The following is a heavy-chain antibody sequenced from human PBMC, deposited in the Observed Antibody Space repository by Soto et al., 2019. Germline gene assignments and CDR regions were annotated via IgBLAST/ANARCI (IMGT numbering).Heavy chain of an antibody. CDR3: ARQIRGLTPNWFDP. J-gene: IGHJ5*02. CDR2: INQDGSEK. Sequence: AVGSLRLSCGVSGFTFGSFWMGWVRQAPGKGLEWVANINQDGSEKYYVDSVKGRFTISRDNPRNSLYLQMDSLRVEDTAVYFCARQIRGLTPNWFDPWGQGTLVTVSS. V-gene: IGHV3-7*01. CDR1: GFTFGSFW.